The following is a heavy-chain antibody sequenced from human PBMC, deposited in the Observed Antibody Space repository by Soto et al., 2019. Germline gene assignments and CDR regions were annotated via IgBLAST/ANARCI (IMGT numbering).Heavy chain of an antibody. J-gene: IGHJ4*02. D-gene: IGHD6-25*01. CDR3: ARESIAAEFDY. CDR2: IWYDGSNK. V-gene: IGHV3-33*01. Sequence: VAVIWYDGSNKYYADSVKGRFTISRDNSKNTLYLQMNSLRAEDTAVYYCARESIAAEFDYWGQGTLVTVSS.